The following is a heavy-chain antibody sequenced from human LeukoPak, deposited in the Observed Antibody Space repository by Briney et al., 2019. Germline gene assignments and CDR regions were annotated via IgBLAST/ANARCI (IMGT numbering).Heavy chain of an antibody. J-gene: IGHJ4*02. V-gene: IGHV1-69*10. CDR3: ARGGRPYDSSGLYYFDY. Sequence: ASVKVSCKASGGTFSRYAISWVRQAPGQGLEWMGGIIPIFGIANYAQKFQGRVTITADKSTSTAYMELSSLRSEDTAVYYCARGGRPYDSSGLYYFDYWGQGTLVTVSS. CDR2: IIPIFGIA. CDR1: GGTFSRYA. D-gene: IGHD3-22*01.